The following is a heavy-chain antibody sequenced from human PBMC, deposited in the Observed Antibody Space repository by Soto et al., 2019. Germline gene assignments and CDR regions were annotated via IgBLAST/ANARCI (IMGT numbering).Heavy chain of an antibody. CDR2: IAPHRDGT. D-gene: IGHD4-17*01. Sequence: QVQVVQSGAEVKKPGASVKVSCKASGYSFTDYYMHWIRQAPGQGLEWMGWIAPHRDGTEFAQKFQGRITLTGDTSTRRAYMELKGLTSADTAVYFCARGPYGDNAFDIWGQETVVTVSS. V-gene: IGHV1-2*02. J-gene: IGHJ3*02. CDR3: ARGPYGDNAFDI. CDR1: GYSFTDYY.